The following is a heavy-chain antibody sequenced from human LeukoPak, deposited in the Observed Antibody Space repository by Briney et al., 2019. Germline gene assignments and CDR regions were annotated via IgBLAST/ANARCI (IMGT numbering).Heavy chain of an antibody. CDR1: GFTFSSYA. Sequence: GGSLRLSCAASGFTFSSYAMSWVRQAPGKGLEWVAVISYDGSNKYYADSVKGRFTISRDNSKNTLYLQMNSLRAEDTAVYYCARARGVAVAGIFDYWGQGTLVTVSS. J-gene: IGHJ4*02. D-gene: IGHD6-19*01. CDR3: ARARGVAVAGIFDY. V-gene: IGHV3-30*04. CDR2: ISYDGSNK.